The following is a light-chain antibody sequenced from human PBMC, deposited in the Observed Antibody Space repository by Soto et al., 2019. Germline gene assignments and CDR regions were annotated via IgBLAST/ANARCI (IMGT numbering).Light chain of an antibody. J-gene: IGKJ4*01. CDR2: DVS. V-gene: IGKV1-5*01. CDR3: QQYDSDVFS. CDR1: QSVRDW. Sequence: DIHMTQSPSALSASVGDSVTITCRASQSVRDWLAWYQQKPGKAPKLLMYDVSTLEGGVPSRFSGSGSGTEFTLTINNLHPDDFATYFCQQYDSDVFSFGGGTKVEMK.